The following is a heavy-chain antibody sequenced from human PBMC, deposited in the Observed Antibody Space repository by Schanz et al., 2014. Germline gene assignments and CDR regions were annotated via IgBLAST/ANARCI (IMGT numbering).Heavy chain of an antibody. Sequence: VQLVESGGGVVQPGRSLRLSCAASGFTFSRYGMHWVRQAPGKGLEWVAATRYDGNNKYYVDSVKGRFTISRDNSKNTLYLQMNSLRAEDTALYYCARDSGSSSWYPSDYWGQGTLXTVSS. J-gene: IGHJ4*02. CDR2: TRYDGNNK. CDR3: ARDSGSSSWYPSDY. V-gene: IGHV3-33*01. D-gene: IGHD6-13*01. CDR1: GFTFSRYG.